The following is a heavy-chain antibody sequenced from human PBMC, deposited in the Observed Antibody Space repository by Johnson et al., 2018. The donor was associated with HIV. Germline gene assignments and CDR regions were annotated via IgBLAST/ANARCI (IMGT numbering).Heavy chain of an antibody. Sequence: QVQLVESGGGVVQPGGSLRLSCAASGFTFSSYGMHWVRQAPGKGLEWVAVISNDGSNKYYADSVRGRLTISRDNSKNTVYLQMSSLRSEDTAVYYCARVEWELGAFDIWGQGTMVTVSS. D-gene: IGHD1-26*01. CDR1: GFTFSSYG. V-gene: IGHV3-30*03. J-gene: IGHJ3*02. CDR2: ISNDGSNK. CDR3: ARVEWELGAFDI.